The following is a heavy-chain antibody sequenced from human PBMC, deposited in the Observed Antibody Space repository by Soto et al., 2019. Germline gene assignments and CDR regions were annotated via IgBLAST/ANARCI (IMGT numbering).Heavy chain of an antibody. Sequence: EVQLVESGGGLVQPGGSLRLSCAASGFTFSSYDMHWVRQATGKGLEWVSAIGTAGDTYYPGSVKGRFTISRENAKDSLYLQMNSLRAGDTAVYYCAANGDYGGLAYWGQGTLVTVSS. D-gene: IGHD4-17*01. V-gene: IGHV3-13*01. J-gene: IGHJ4*02. CDR2: IGTAGDT. CDR1: GFTFSSYD. CDR3: AANGDYGGLAY.